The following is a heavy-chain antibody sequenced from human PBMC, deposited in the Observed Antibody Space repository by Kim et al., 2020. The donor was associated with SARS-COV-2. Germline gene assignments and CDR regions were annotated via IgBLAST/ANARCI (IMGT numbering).Heavy chain of an antibody. J-gene: IGHJ3*02. D-gene: IGHD5-12*01. CDR2: IYYSGST. CDR3: ARDSRERWLDAFDI. Sequence: SETLSLTCTVSGGSISSYYWSWIRQPPGKGLEWIGYIYYSGSTNYNPSLKSRVTISVDTSKNQFSLKLSSVTAADTAVYYCARDSRERWLDAFDIWGQGTMVTVSS. CDR1: GGSISSYY. V-gene: IGHV4-59*13.